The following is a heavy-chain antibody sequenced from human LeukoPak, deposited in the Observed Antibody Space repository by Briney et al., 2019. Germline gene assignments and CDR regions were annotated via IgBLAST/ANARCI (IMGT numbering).Heavy chain of an antibody. D-gene: IGHD2-2*01. CDR3: AKAGAPNDYQLSTYYFDY. V-gene: IGHV3-30*18. Sequence: PGGSLRLSCAASGFTFSSYGMHWVRQAPGKGLEWVAVISSDGTKKYYADSVKGRFTISRDNSKNALYLQMNSLRTEDTALYYCAKAGAPNDYQLSTYYFDYWGQGTLVTVSS. CDR1: GFTFSSYG. CDR2: ISSDGTKK. J-gene: IGHJ4*02.